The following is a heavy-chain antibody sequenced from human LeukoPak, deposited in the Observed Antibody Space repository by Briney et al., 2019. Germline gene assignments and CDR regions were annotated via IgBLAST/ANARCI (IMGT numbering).Heavy chain of an antibody. J-gene: IGHJ4*02. Sequence: ASVKVSCKASGYTFTGYHMHWVRQAPGQGLEWMGWINPNSGGTNYAQKFQGWVTMTRDTSISTAYMELSRLRSDDTAVYYCARTTSTIFGVEYYFDYWGQGTLVTVSS. CDR1: GYTFTGYH. D-gene: IGHD3-3*01. CDR3: ARTTSTIFGVEYYFDY. CDR2: INPNSGGT. V-gene: IGHV1-2*04.